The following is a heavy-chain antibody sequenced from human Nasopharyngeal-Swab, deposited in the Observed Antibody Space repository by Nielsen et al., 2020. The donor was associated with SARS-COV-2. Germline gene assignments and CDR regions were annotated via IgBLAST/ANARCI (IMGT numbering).Heavy chain of an antibody. D-gene: IGHD3-3*01. Sequence: GESLKISCAASGFTFSNAWMSWVRQAPGKGLEWVGRIKSKTDGGTTDYAAPVKGRFTISRDDSKNTLYLQMNSLKTEDTAVYHCTTVLRFLEWLYYFDYWGQGTLVTVSS. CDR2: IKSKTDGGTT. V-gene: IGHV3-15*01. J-gene: IGHJ4*02. CDR1: GFTFSNAW. CDR3: TTVLRFLEWLYYFDY.